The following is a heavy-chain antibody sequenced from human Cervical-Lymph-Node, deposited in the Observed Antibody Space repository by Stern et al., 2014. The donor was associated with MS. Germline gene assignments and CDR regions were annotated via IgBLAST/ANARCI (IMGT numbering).Heavy chain of an antibody. CDR2: MSYDGSHK. CDR3: ARQHCSGGSCLSRLEPDY. CDR1: GFSFRSYG. Sequence: VQLVESGGGVVQPGRSLRLSCAASGFSFRSYGLHWVRQAPGKGLEWVARMSYDGSHKLYADSVKGRFTISRDNSKNALFLQMNSLRAEDTAVYYCARQHCSGGSCLSRLEPDYWGQGTLVTVSS. V-gene: IGHV3-30*04. D-gene: IGHD2-15*01. J-gene: IGHJ4*02.